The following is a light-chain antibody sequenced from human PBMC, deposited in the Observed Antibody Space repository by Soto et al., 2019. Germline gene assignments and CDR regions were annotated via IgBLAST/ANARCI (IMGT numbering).Light chain of an antibody. V-gene: IGKV1-5*03. CDR3: QHYNSYSEA. CDR1: QTISSW. Sequence: DIQMTQSPSTVSVSVGDRVTITCGASQTISSWLAWYQQKPGKAPKLLIYKASTLKSGVPSRFSGSGSGTEFTLTISSLQPDDFATYYCQHYNSYSEAFGQGTKVDI. CDR2: KAS. J-gene: IGKJ1*01.